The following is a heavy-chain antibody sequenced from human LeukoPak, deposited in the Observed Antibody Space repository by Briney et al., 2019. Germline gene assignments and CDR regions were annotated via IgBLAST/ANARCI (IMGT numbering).Heavy chain of an antibody. CDR2: IRYDGRNK. V-gene: IGHV3-30*02. CDR3: AKGPKRYNILTGYFVIETAFDI. J-gene: IGHJ3*02. Sequence: GGSLRLSCAASGFNFGGYGMHWVRQAPGKGLEWVAFIRYDGRNKYYADSVKGRFTISRDNSKNTLYLQMNSLRAEDTAVYYCAKGPKRYNILTGYFVIETAFDIWGQGTMVTVSS. CDR1: GFNFGGYG. D-gene: IGHD3-9*01.